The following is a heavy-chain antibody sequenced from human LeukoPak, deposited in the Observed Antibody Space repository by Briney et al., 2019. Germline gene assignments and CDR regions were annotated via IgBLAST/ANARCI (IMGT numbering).Heavy chain of an antibody. J-gene: IGHJ3*02. Sequence: SETLSLTCTVSGGSISSGGYYWSWIRQHPGKGLEWIGYIYYSGITYYNPSLKSRVTISVDTSKNQFSLKLSSVTAADTAAYYCARDLVSGYGDYALRGMAFAIWGQGTMVTVSS. CDR1: GGSISSGGYY. CDR3: ARDLVSGYGDYALRGMAFAI. D-gene: IGHD4-17*01. CDR2: IYYSGIT. V-gene: IGHV4-31*03.